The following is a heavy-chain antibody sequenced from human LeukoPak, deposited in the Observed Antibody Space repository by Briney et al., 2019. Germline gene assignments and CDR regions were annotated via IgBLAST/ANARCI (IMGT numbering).Heavy chain of an antibody. Sequence: GGSLRLSCAASGFTFSTYWMSWVRQAPGKGLEWVANIKQDGSEKYYVDSMKGRFTISRDNAKNSLYLQMNSLRAEDTAVYYCARDGSYGGFDYWGQGTLVTVSS. CDR3: ARDGSYGGFDY. V-gene: IGHV3-7*01. CDR1: GFTFSTYW. J-gene: IGHJ4*02. D-gene: IGHD5-18*01. CDR2: IKQDGSEK.